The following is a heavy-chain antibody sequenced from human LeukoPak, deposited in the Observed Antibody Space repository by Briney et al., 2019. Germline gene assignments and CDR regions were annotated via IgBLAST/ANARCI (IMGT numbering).Heavy chain of an antibody. V-gene: IGHV3-23*01. Sequence: PGGSLRLSCAASGFTFVINDMSWVRQAPGKGLEWVSAISGSGGSTYYADSVKGRFTISRDNSKNTLYLQMNSLRAEDTAVYYCVKHGGKTYFDYWGQGTLVTVSS. CDR2: ISGSGGST. CDR3: VKHGGKTYFDY. CDR1: GFTFVIND. J-gene: IGHJ4*02.